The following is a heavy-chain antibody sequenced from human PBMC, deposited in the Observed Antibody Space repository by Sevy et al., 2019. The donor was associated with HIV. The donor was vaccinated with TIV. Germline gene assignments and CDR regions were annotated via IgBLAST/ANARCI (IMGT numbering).Heavy chain of an antibody. D-gene: IGHD6-6*01. V-gene: IGHV5-51*01. CDR2: IYPGDSDT. CDR3: ARQRGIAARQTNWYFDL. CDR1: GYTFTSYW. J-gene: IGHJ2*01. Sequence: GESLKISCKGSGYTFTSYWIAWVRQMPGKGLEWMGIIYPGDSDTRYSPSFQGQVTISADKSISTAYLQWSSLKASDTAIYYCARQRGIAARQTNWYFDLWGCGTQVTVSS.